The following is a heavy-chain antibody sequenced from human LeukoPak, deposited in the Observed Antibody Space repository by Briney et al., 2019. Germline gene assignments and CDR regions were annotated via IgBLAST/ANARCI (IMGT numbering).Heavy chain of an antibody. CDR3: SRVGTSSLRDWFDP. D-gene: IGHD2-8*01. J-gene: IGHJ5*02. V-gene: IGHV3-48*03. Sequence: GGSLRLSCAASGFTFSSYEMNWVRQAPGKGLEGVSYISSSGSTIYYADSVKGRFTISRDNAKNSLYLQMISLRAEDTAVYYCSRVGTSSLRDWFDPWGQGTLVTVSS. CDR2: ISSSGSTI. CDR1: GFTFSSYE.